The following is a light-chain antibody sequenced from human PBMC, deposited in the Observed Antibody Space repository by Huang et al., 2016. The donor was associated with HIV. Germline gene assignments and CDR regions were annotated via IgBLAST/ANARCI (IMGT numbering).Light chain of an antibody. J-gene: IGKJ4*01. CDR2: GAS. Sequence: EIVMTQSPATLAVSPGEGATLSCRASQNVRTNVAWYQQKPGQAPRLLIYGASTRATGIPARCSGTGSGTDFTLTLSSLQSDDFAVYYCQHYHDWPPLAFGGGTKVEIK. CDR1: QNVRTN. V-gene: IGKV3-15*01. CDR3: QHYHDWPPLA.